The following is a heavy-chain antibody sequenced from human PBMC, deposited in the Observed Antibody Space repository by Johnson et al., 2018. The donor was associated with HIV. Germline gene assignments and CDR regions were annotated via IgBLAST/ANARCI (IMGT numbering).Heavy chain of an antibody. CDR2: ISYDGSNK. V-gene: IGHV3-30*04. CDR3: ARGFVRISMILVADAFDL. Sequence: HVQLVESGGGVVQPGRSLRLSCAASGFTFSSYAMHWVRQAPGKGLEWVAVISYDGSNKYYADSVKGRFTISRDNSKNTLYLQMNSLRGEDTALYYCARGFVRISMILVADAFDLWGQGTMVIVSS. D-gene: IGHD3-22*01. CDR1: GFTFSSYA. J-gene: IGHJ3*01.